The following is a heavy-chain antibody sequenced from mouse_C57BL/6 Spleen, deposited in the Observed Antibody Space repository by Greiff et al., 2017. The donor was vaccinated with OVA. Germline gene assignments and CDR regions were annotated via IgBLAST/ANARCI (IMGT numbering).Heavy chain of an antibody. J-gene: IGHJ4*01. D-gene: IGHD1-1*01. Sequence: QVHVKQPGAELVMPGASVKLPCKASGYTFTSYWMHWVKQTPGQGLEWIGEIDPSDSYTNYNQKFKGKSTLTVDNSSSTAYMQLSRLTSEDSAVYYCARSGITTVVRGDAMDYWGQGTSVTVAS. CDR2: IDPSDSYT. CDR3: ARSGITTVVRGDAMDY. V-gene: IGHV1-69*01. CDR1: GYTFTSYW.